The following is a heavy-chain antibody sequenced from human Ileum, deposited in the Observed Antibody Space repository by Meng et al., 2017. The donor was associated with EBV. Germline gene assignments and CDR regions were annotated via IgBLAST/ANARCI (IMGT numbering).Heavy chain of an antibody. CDR3: AKGHQTYLDY. J-gene: IGHJ4*02. CDR1: GYSFTSSG. Sequence: LGQPGIGDSNPRPSLKLSCKGSGYSFTSSGIHRVRQAAGQRLEWIGCVHASNTDTKYSQNFQDRLIIARDTSAYTAFMDLSSLRSEDTACYYCAKGHQTYLDYWGQGTLVTVSS. V-gene: IGHV1-3*05. CDR2: VHASNTDT.